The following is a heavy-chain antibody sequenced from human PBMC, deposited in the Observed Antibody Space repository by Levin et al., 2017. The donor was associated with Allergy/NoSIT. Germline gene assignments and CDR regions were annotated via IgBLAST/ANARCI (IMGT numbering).Heavy chain of an antibody. CDR3: ARGRFHGWFDP. CDR2: INHSGST. Sequence: SETLSLTCAVYGGSFSGYYWSWIRQPPGKGLEWIGEINHSGSTNYNPSLKSRVTISVDTSKNQFSLKLSSVTAADTAVYYCARGRFHGWFDPWGQGTLVTVSS. J-gene: IGHJ5*02. CDR1: GGSFSGYY. D-gene: IGHD2-21*01. V-gene: IGHV4-34*01.